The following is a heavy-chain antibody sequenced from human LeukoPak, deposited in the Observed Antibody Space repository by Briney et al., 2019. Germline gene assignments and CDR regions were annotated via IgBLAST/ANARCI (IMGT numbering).Heavy chain of an antibody. CDR3: ARGRTIDAFDI. D-gene: IGHD4/OR15-4a*01. CDR1: GYTFTSYG. V-gene: IGHV1-18*01. J-gene: IGHJ3*02. CDR2: ISAYNGNT. Sequence: ASVKVSCKASGYTFTSYGISWVRQAPGQGLEWMGWISAYNGNTNYTQKLQGRVTTTTDTSTSTAYMELRSLRPDDTAVYYCARGRTIDAFDIWGQGTMVTASS.